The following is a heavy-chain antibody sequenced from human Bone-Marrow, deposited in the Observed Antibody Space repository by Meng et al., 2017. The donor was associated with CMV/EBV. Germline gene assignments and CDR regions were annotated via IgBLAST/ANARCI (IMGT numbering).Heavy chain of an antibody. CDR3: AREGWGYLNY. CDR1: GFTFSSSW. J-gene: IGHJ4*02. Sequence: GESLKISCAASGFTFSSSWMHWVCQAPEKGLEWVADIKCDGSEKYYVDSVKGRLTISRDNAKNSLYLQVNSLRAEDMTVYYCAREGWGYLNYWGQGTLVTVSS. CDR2: IKCDGSEK. V-gene: IGHV3-52*01. D-gene: IGHD2-15*01.